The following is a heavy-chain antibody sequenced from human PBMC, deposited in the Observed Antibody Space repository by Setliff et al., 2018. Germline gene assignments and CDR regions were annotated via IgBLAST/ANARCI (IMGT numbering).Heavy chain of an antibody. CDR2: ISNSGDTI. D-gene: IGHD2-2*01. CDR1: GFTFSSFS. CDR3: VRSTTSCQDH. Sequence: GGSLRLSCEASGFTFSSFSMNWVRQAPGKGLEWISYISNSGDTIYSADSVKGRFTASRDNAKNSLYLQMNSLRAEDTAVYYCVRSTTSCQDHWGQGTLVTVSS. J-gene: IGHJ4*02. V-gene: IGHV3-48*04.